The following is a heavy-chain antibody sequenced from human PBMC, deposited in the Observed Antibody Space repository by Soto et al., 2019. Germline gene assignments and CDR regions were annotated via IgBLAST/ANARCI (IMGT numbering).Heavy chain of an antibody. D-gene: IGHD3-9*01. CDR3: ARGLLRYFDWLLYGGMDV. J-gene: IGHJ6*02. Sequence: SVKVSCKASGGTFSSYAISWVRQAPGQGLEWMGGIIPIFGTANYAQKFQGRVTITADESTSTAYMELSSLRSEDTAVYYCARGLLRYFDWLLYGGMDVWGQGTTVTVSS. V-gene: IGHV1-69*13. CDR2: IIPIFGTA. CDR1: GGTFSSYA.